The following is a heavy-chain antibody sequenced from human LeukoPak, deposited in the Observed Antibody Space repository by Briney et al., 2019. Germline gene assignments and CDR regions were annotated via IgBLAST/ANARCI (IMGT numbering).Heavy chain of an antibody. CDR2: INSDGSST. J-gene: IGHJ3*02. CDR1: GFTFSSYW. D-gene: IGHD6-19*01. Sequence: GGSLRLSCAASGFTFSSYWMHWVRQAPGKGLVWVSRINSDGSSTSYADSVKGRFTISRDNSKNTLYLQMNSLRAEDTAVYYCARGRTSSRIAVAGTDSGAFDIWGQGTMVTVSS. CDR3: ARGRTSSRIAVAGTDSGAFDI. V-gene: IGHV3-74*01.